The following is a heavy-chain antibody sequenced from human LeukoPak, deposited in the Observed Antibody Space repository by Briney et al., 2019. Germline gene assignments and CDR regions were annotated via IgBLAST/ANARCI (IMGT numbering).Heavy chain of an antibody. CDR1: GGPVSDYY. J-gene: IGHJ6*03. CDR3: ARGFLYYSHYYYYYYYMDV. Sequence: SETLSLTCTVSGGPVSDYYWSWIRQSPGKGLERIGYIYYTGTIYKPSLTSRVTILVDTSTYQFSLKLSSVTAAGTAVYYCARGFLYYSHYYYYYYYMDVWGKGTTVTVSS. V-gene: IGHV4-59*02. D-gene: IGHD2/OR15-2a*01. CDR2: IYYTGT.